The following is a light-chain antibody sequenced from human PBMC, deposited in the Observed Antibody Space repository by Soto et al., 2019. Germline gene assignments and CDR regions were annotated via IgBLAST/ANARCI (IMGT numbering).Light chain of an antibody. J-gene: IGKJ1*01. CDR1: QSVSSN. CDR3: QQYNNWPQT. V-gene: IGKV3-15*01. CDR2: VAS. Sequence: EIVMTQSPATLSVSPGERATLSCRASQSVSSNLAWYQQKPGQAPRLLIYVASTRATGIPARFSGSGSGTEFTLTFSSLQSEDFAVYYCQQYNNWPQTFGQGTTVEIK.